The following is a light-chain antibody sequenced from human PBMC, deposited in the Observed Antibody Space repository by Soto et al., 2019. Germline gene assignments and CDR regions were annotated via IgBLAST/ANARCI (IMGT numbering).Light chain of an antibody. CDR2: DAY. Sequence: EVVLTQSPVTLSLSPGERATLSCRASQSFRVLVAGYQQKPGQAPRLLIYDAYNRATGIPPRFSGSGSGTDFTLTISSLEPEDSAVYYCQQRHMWPITFGQGTRLEIK. V-gene: IGKV3-11*01. J-gene: IGKJ5*01. CDR3: QQRHMWPIT. CDR1: QSFRVL.